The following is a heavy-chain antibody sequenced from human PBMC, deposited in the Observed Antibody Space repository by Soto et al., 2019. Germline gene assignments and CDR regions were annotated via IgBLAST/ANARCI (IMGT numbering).Heavy chain of an antibody. V-gene: IGHV1-3*01. J-gene: IGHJ5*02. D-gene: IGHD2-2*01. CDR2: INAGNGNT. Sequence: ASVKVSCKASGYTFTSYAMHWVRQAPGQRLEWMGWINAGNGNTKYSQKFQGRVTITRDTSASTAYMELSSLRSEDTAVYYCARGRIVVVPAAKYWFDPWGQGTLVTVSS. CDR1: GYTFTSYA. CDR3: ARGRIVVVPAAKYWFDP.